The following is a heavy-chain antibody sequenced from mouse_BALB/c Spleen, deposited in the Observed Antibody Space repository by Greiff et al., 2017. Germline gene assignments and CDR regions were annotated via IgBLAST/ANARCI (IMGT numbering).Heavy chain of an antibody. CDR3: ARREITSYAMDY. D-gene: IGHD2-4*01. CDR2: ISNGGGST. V-gene: IGHV5-12-2*01. Sequence: EVKLQESGGGLVQPGGSLKLSCAASGFTFSSYTMSWVRQTPEKRLEWVAYISNGGGSTYYPDTVKGRFTISRDNAKNTLYLQMSSLKSEDTAMYYCARREITSYAMDYWGQGTSVTVSS. J-gene: IGHJ4*01. CDR1: GFTFSSYT.